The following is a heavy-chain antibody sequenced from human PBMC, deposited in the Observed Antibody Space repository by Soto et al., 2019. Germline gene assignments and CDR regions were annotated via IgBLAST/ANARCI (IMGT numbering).Heavy chain of an antibody. CDR2: IYHSGST. J-gene: IGHJ3*01. D-gene: IGHD3-22*01. CDR1: GGSISSGGYS. V-gene: IGHV4-30-2*01. CDR3: ARISHDSSPS. Sequence: PSETLSLTCAVSGGSISSGGYSWSWIRQPPGKGLEWIGYIYHSGSTYYNPSLKSRVTISVDRSKNQFSLHLNSVTPEDTAVYYCARISHDSSPSWGQGTMVTVSS.